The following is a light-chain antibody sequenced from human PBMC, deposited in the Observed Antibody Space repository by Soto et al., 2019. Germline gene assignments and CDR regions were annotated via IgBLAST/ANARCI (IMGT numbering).Light chain of an antibody. CDR1: SSNIRGSD. V-gene: IGLV1-44*01. J-gene: IGLJ1*01. CDR3: AAWDDILNGYV. Sequence: QSVLTQPPSASGTPGQRITISCSGSSSNIRGSDVYWYQQLPGTAPKLLIYSNYDRPSGVPDRFSGSTSGTSASLVIRGLQSEDEADYYCAAWDDILNGYVFGGGTKVTVL. CDR2: SNY.